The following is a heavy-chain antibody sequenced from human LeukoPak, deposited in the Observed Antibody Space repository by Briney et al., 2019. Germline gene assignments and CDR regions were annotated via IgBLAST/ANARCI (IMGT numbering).Heavy chain of an antibody. CDR3: ASGDYGGYYFDY. CDR1: GFTFSSYA. V-gene: IGHV3-64*01. J-gene: IGHJ4*02. D-gene: IGHD4/OR15-4a*01. CDR2: INSNGGST. Sequence: GGSLRLSCAASGFTFSSYAMHWVRQAPGKGLEYVSAINSNGGSTYYANSVKGRFTISRDNSKNTLYLQMGSLRAEDMAVYYCASGDYGGYYFDYWGQGTLVTVSS.